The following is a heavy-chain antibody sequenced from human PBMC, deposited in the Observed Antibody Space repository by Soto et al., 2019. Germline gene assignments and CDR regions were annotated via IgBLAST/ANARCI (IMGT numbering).Heavy chain of an antibody. V-gene: IGHV1-69*01. J-gene: IGHJ6*02. D-gene: IGHD3-10*01. CDR1: GGTFSSYA. Sequence: QVQLVQSGAEVKKPGSSVKVSCKASGGTFSSYAISWVRQAPGQGLEWMGGIIPIFGTANYAQKFQGRVTITAEESESTAYMELSSLRSEDMAVYYCARLAALLFYCGMDVWGQGTTVTVSS. CDR3: ARLAALLFYCGMDV. CDR2: IIPIFGTA.